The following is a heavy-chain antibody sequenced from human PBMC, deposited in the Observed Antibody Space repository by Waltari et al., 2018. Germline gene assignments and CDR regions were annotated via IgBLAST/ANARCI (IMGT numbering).Heavy chain of an antibody. CDR1: GGSIRSYY. CDR2: IYYSGST. CDR3: ARSTGGDSRYYFDY. Sequence: QVQLQESGPGLVKPSETLSLTCTVSGGSIRSYYWSWIRQPPGKGLEWIGYIYYSGSTNYNPSRKSRVTISVDTSKNQFSLKLSSVTAADTAVYYCARSTGGDSRYYFDYWGQGTLVTVSS. D-gene: IGHD4-17*01. V-gene: IGHV4-59*01. J-gene: IGHJ4*02.